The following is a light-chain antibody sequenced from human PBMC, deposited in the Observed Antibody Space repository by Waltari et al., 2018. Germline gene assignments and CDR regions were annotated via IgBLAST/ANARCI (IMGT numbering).Light chain of an antibody. J-gene: IGLJ1*01. V-gene: IGLV2-23*02. CDR1: SSDVGGYNY. Sequence: QSALTQPASVSGSPGQSITISCTGTSSDVGGYNYVSWYQQHPGKAPKLMIYDVSKRPSGVSKRFSGSKSGNTASLTISGLQAEDEADYYCCSYAGSSTFVLGTGTKVTVL. CDR3: CSYAGSSTFV. CDR2: DVS.